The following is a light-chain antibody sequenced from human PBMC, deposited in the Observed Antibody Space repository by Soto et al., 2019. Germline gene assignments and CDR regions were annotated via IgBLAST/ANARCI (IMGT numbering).Light chain of an antibody. CDR2: GNN. CDR3: QSSDSSLSGSV. V-gene: IGLV1-40*01. Sequence: QSALTQPPSVSGAPGQRVTISCTGSSSNIGAGYDVHWYQHLPGTAPKLLIYGNNNRPSGVPDRFSGSKSGTSASLAITGLQAEDEADYYCQSSDSSLSGSVFGGGTKLTVL. J-gene: IGLJ2*01. CDR1: SSNIGAGYD.